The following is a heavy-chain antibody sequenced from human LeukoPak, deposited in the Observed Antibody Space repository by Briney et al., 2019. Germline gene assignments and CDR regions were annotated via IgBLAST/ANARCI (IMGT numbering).Heavy chain of an antibody. V-gene: IGHV4-4*02. CDR3: ARRYYGSGTNYSDY. D-gene: IGHD3-10*01. Sequence: PSGTLSLICTVSGGSISTSNWWSWVRQPPGKGLEWIGEVYHSGSTTYNSSLKSRLTMSIDKSKNHFSLNLSSVTAADTAVYYCARRYYGSGTNYSDYWGQGTLVSVSS. CDR2: VYHSGST. J-gene: IGHJ4*02. CDR1: GGSISTSNW.